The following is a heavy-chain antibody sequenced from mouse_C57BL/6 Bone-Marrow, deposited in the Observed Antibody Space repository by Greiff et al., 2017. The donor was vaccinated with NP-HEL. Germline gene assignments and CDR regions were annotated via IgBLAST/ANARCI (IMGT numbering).Heavy chain of an antibody. CDR2: INPNNGGT. J-gene: IGHJ3*01. V-gene: IGHV1-22*01. D-gene: IGHD1-1*01. CDR1: GYTFTDYN. Sequence: VQLQQSGPELVKPGASVKMSCKASGYTFTDYNMHWVKQSHGKSLEWIGYINPNNGGTSYNQKFKGKATLTVNKSSSTAYMELRSLTSEDSAVYYCARVYYYGSSLFAYWGQGTLVTVSA. CDR3: ARVYYYGSSLFAY.